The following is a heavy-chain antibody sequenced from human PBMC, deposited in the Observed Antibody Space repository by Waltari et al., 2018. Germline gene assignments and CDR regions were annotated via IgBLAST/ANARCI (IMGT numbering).Heavy chain of an antibody. CDR3: ARDRGYFDY. CDR1: GLTFSKFW. CDR2: IKEDGGEK. Sequence: EVQLVESGGGLVQPGGSLRLSCAASGLTFSKFWMSWVRQGPGKGLEWVASIKEDGGEKYYVDSLKGRIIISRDNAKNSLYLQMNSLRVEDTAVYYCARDRGYFDYWGLGTLVTVSS. J-gene: IGHJ4*02. V-gene: IGHV3-7*01. D-gene: IGHD3-10*01.